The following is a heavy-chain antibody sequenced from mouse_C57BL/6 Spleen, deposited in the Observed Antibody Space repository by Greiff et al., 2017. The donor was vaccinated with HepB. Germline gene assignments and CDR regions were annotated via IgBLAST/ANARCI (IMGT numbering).Heavy chain of an antibody. Sequence: VQLQQSGPELVKPGASVKISCKASGYTFTDYYMNWVKQSHGKSLEWIGDINPNNGGTSYNQKFKGKATLTVDKSSSTAYMELRSLTSEDSAVYYCARRRLGAMDYWGQGTSVTVSS. CDR2: INPNNGGT. CDR1: GYTFTDYY. D-gene: IGHD3-2*02. CDR3: ARRRLGAMDY. V-gene: IGHV1-26*01. J-gene: IGHJ4*01.